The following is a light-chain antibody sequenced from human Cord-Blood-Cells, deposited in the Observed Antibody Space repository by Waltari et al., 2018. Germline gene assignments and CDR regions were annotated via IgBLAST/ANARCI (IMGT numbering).Light chain of an antibody. CDR1: PSVLYSSNNKNY. CDR3: QQYYSTPYT. J-gene: IGKJ2*01. Sequence: DIVMNQSPDSLAVSLGERVTINCKSSPSVLYSSNNKNYVAWYQQKPGQPPKLLIYWAATRESGVPDRFSGSGSGTDFTLTISSLQAEDVAVYYCQQYYSTPYTFGQGTKLEIK. V-gene: IGKV4-1*01. CDR2: WAA.